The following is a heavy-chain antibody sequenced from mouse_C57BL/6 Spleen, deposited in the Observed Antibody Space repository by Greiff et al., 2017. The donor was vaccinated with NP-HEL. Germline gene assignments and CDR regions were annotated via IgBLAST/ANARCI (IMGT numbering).Heavy chain of an antibody. CDR2: IWTGGGI. CDR3: AREGPGGYFDV. CDR1: GFSLTSYA. J-gene: IGHJ1*03. Sequence: VQLQESGPGLVAPSQSLSITCTVSGFSLTSYAISWVRQPPGKGLEWLGVIWTGGGINFNSAPKSCLSLRKDNSKSQVFLKMNSLQTDDTARYYCAREGPGGYFDVWGTGTTVTVSS. V-gene: IGHV2-9-1*01. D-gene: IGHD3-3*01.